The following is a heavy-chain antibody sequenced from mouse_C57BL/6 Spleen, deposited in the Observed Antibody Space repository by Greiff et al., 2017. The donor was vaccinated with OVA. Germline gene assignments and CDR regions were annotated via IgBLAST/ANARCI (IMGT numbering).Heavy chain of an antibody. CDR3: TILQGGYFDV. D-gene: IGHD2-14*01. J-gene: IGHJ1*03. Sequence: VKLVESGAELVRPGASVTLSCKASGYTFTDYEMHWVKQTPVHGLEWIGAIDPETGGTAYNQKFKGKAILTADKSSSTAYMELRSLTSEDSAVYYCTILQGGYFDVWGTGTTVTVSS. CDR2: IDPETGGT. V-gene: IGHV1-15*01. CDR1: GYTFTDYE.